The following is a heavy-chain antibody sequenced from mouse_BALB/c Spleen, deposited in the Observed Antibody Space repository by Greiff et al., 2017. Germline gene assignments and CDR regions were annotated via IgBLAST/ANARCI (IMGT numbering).Heavy chain of an antibody. D-gene: IGHD2-1*01. CDR1: GYTFTDYA. CDR2: ISTYYGDA. V-gene: IGHV1S137*01. J-gene: IGHJ4*01. CDR3: ARGGNYYAMDY. Sequence: LEESGAELVRPGVSVKISCKGSGYTFTDYAMHWVKQSHAKSLEWIGVISTYYGDASYNQKFKGKATMTVDKSSSTAYMELARLTSEDSAIYYCARGGNYYAMDYWGQGTSVTVSS.